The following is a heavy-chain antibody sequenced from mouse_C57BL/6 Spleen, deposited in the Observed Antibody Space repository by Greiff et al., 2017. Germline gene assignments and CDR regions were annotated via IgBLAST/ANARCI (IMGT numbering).Heavy chain of an antibody. CDR3: AGGRTTVVPFAY. CDR1: GYAFSSSW. V-gene: IGHV1-82*01. CDR2: IYPGDGDT. D-gene: IGHD1-1*01. Sequence: QVQLQQSGPELVKPGASVKISCKASGYAFSSSWMNWVKQRPGKGLEWIGRIYPGDGDTNYNGKFKGKATLTADKSSSTAYMQLSSLTSEDSAVYFCAGGRTTVVPFAYWGQGTLVTVSA. J-gene: IGHJ3*01.